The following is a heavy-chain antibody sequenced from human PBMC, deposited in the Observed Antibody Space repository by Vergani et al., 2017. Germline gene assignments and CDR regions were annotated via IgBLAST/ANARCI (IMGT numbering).Heavy chain of an antibody. D-gene: IGHD3-16*01. CDR2: MNPNSGNT. V-gene: IGHV1-8*01. CDR3: VAGVGVDY. Sequence: VQLVQSGAEVKKPGESLKISCKGSGYTFTSYDINWVRQATGQGLEWMGWMNPNSGNTGYAQKCQGRVTMTRNTSISTAYMELSSLRSEDTAVYYCVAGVGVDYWGQGTLVTVSS. J-gene: IGHJ4*02. CDR1: GYTFTSYD.